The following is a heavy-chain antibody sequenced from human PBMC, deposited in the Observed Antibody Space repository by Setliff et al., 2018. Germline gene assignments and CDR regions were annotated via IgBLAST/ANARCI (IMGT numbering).Heavy chain of an antibody. CDR1: GFTVSNDF. J-gene: IGHJ5*01. V-gene: IGHV3-53*01. D-gene: IGHD3-10*01. Sequence: PGGSLRLSCVVSGFTVSNDFMGWVRQAPGKGLEWVSVIYNIGETRYADSVKGRFTISRDKSKNTLYLHLSRLGAEDTATYYCARDRGGTNPWFDFWGQGTLVTVSS. CDR2: IYNIGET. CDR3: ARDRGGTNPWFDF.